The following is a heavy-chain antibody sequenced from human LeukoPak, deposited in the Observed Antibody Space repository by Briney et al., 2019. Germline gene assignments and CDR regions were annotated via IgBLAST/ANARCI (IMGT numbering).Heavy chain of an antibody. CDR2: IDGDGSST. CDR3: VRDCHGSGKTRWFDP. D-gene: IGHD3-10*01. J-gene: IGHJ5*02. Sequence: PGGSLRLSCAASGFTFSSYWIHWVRQAPGKGLVWVSRIDGDGSSTTYADSVKGRFTISRDNAKNTLYLQMTSLRVEDTAVYYCVRDCHGSGKTRWFDPWGQGTLVTVSS. V-gene: IGHV3-74*01. CDR1: GFTFSSYW.